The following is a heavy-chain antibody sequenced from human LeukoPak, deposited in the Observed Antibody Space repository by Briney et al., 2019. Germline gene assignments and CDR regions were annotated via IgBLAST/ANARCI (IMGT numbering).Heavy chain of an antibody. CDR3: ARSLPYYDFWSGKIGYYYYGMDV. Sequence: ASVTVSCKASGYTFTSYDINWVRQATGQGLEWMGWMNPNSGNTGYAQKFQGRVTMTRNTSISTAYMELSSLRSEDTAVYYCARSLPYYDFWSGKIGYYYYGMDVWGQGTTVTVSS. CDR1: GYTFTSYD. CDR2: MNPNSGNT. V-gene: IGHV1-8*01. D-gene: IGHD3-3*01. J-gene: IGHJ6*02.